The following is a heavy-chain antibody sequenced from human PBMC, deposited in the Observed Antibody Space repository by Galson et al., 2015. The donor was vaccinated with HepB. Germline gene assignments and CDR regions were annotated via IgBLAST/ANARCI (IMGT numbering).Heavy chain of an antibody. CDR1: GFTFSSYS. Sequence: SLRLSCAASGFTFSSYSMNWVRQAPGKGLEWVSSISSSSSYIYYADSVKGRFTISRDNAKNSLYLQMNSLRAEDTAVYYCARPPRVVPAANPHYYGMDVWGQGTTVTVSS. D-gene: IGHD2-2*01. CDR3: ARPPRVVPAANPHYYGMDV. J-gene: IGHJ6*02. CDR2: ISSSSSYI. V-gene: IGHV3-21*01.